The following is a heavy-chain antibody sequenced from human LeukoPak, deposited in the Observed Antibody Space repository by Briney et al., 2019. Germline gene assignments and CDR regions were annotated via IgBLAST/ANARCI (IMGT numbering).Heavy chain of an antibody. Sequence: ASVKVSCKASGYTFTGYYMHWVRQAPGQGLEWMGRINPNSGGTNYAQKFQGRVTMTRDTSISTAYMELSRLRSDDTAVYYCARDANYGDYGDAFDIWGQGTMVTVS. J-gene: IGHJ3*02. CDR3: ARDANYGDYGDAFDI. CDR2: INPNSGGT. V-gene: IGHV1-2*06. D-gene: IGHD4-17*01. CDR1: GYTFTGYY.